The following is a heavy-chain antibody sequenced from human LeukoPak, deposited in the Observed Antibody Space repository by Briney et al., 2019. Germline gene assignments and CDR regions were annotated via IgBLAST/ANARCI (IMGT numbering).Heavy chain of an antibody. D-gene: IGHD2-15*01. CDR2: ITAGSSYI. J-gene: IGHJ4*02. Sequence: MPGGSLRLSCEVSGFDFTSYVMTWGRQAPGKGLEWVSSITAGSSYIDYTPSVECRFTSSRDNSKNSLFLHMNSLRAEDTALYYCARVGVPATNTPAFDYWGQGTLVTVSS. CDR1: GFDFTSYV. V-gene: IGHV3-21*01. CDR3: ARVGVPATNTPAFDY.